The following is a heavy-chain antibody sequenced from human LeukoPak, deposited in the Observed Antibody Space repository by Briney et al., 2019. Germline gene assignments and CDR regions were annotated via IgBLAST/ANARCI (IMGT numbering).Heavy chain of an antibody. D-gene: IGHD1-26*01. Sequence: PSETLSLTCTVSGVSISSYYWGWIRQPPGKGLEWIGSIYHSGSTYYNPSLKSRVTISVDTSKNQFSLKLSSVTAADTAVYYCARVRSEWELRGVFDYWGQGTLVTVSS. CDR1: GVSISSYY. J-gene: IGHJ4*02. CDR2: IYHSGST. CDR3: ARVRSEWELRGVFDY. V-gene: IGHV4-38-2*02.